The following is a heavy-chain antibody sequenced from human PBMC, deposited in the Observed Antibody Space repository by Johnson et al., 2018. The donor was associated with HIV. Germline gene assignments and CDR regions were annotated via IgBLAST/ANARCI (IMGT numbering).Heavy chain of an antibody. V-gene: IGHV3-30*02. CDR2: IRYDGSNK. CDR1: GFTFSSYG. D-gene: IGHD3-22*01. J-gene: IGHJ3*02. Sequence: VQLVESGGGVVQPGGSLRLSCAASGFTFSSYGMHWVRQAPGKGLEWVAFIRYDGSNKYYADSVKGRFTISRDNSKNTLYLQMNSLSAEDTAVYYCASPGVVVVITRLGHDALTIWGQVTRVTVSS. CDR3: ASPGVVVVITRLGHDALTI.